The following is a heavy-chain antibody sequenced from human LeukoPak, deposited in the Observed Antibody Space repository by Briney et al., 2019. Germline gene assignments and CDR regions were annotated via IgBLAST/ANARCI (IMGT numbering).Heavy chain of an antibody. J-gene: IGHJ5*02. CDR2: SNPNSGGT. CDR3: ARGPGYYYDSSGYSCDL. D-gene: IGHD3-22*01. V-gene: IGHV1-2*02. CDR1: GYTFTGYY. Sequence: ASVKVSCKASGYTFTGYYMHWVRQAPGQGLEWMGWSNPNSGGTNYAQKFQGRVTMTRDTSISTAYMELSRLRSDDTAVYYCARGPGYYYDSSGYSCDLWGQGTLVTVSS.